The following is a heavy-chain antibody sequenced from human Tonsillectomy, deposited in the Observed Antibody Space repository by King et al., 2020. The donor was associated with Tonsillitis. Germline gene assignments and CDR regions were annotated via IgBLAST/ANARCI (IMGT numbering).Heavy chain of an antibody. CDR2: ITGSGGTT. D-gene: IGHD6-19*01. Sequence: VQLVESGGGLVQPGGSLRLSCGVSGFTFSSYAISWVRQAPGKGLEWISGITGSGGTTNYADSVKGRFTVSRDNSKNMLYLQMNSLRAEDTAVYYCAKENEWLGYFDYWGQGTLVTVSS. J-gene: IGHJ4*02. V-gene: IGHV3-23*04. CDR1: GFTFSSYA. CDR3: AKENEWLGYFDY.